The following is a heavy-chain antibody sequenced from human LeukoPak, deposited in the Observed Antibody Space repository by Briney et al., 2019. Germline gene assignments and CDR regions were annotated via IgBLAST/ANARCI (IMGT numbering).Heavy chain of an antibody. CDR3: ARELVVGMHFYNMDI. CDR1: GGSNNRYY. D-gene: IGHD3-9*01. Sequence: SETLSLTCTVSGGSNNRYYWNLIRQPPRKGLEWIGFISYSGSTNYNPSLKSRVTISVDTSRNQFSLKLTSVTAADTAVYYCARELVVGMHFYNMDIWGKGTPVTVSS. J-gene: IGHJ6*03. V-gene: IGHV4-59*01. CDR2: ISYSGST.